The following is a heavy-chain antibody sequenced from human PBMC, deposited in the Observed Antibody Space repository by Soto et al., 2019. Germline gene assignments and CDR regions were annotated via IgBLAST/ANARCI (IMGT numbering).Heavy chain of an antibody. J-gene: IGHJ6*02. CDR2: IWYDGSNK. Sequence: PGGSLRLSCAASGFTFSSYGMHWVRQAPGKGLEWVAVIWYDGSNKYYADSVKGRFTISRDNSKNTLYLQMNSLRAEDTAVYYCARDHGSVRLREKMDVWGQGTTVTVSS. D-gene: IGHD5-12*01. CDR1: GFTFSSYG. CDR3: ARDHGSVRLREKMDV. V-gene: IGHV3-33*01.